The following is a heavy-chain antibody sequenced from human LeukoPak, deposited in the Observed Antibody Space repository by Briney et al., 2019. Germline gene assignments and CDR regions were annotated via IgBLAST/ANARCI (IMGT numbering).Heavy chain of an antibody. CDR1: GYTFTSYD. CDR2: MNPNSGNT. D-gene: IGHD6-19*01. J-gene: IGHJ3*02. V-gene: IGHV1-8*01. CDR3: ARRNFRLGQWLVEGAFYI. Sequence: GPVKVSCKASGYTFTSYDINWVRQATGQGLEWMGWMNPNSGNTGYAQKFQGRVTMTRNTSISTAYMELSSLRSEDTAVYYCARRNFRLGQWLVEGAFYILGQGTMGTVSS.